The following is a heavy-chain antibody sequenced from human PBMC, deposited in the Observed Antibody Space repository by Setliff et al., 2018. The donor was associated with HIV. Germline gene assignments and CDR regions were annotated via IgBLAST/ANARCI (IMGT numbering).Heavy chain of an antibody. CDR3: ATGPLFSRAARYDY. CDR2: INPNTGGT. CDR1: GYTFTGYY. V-gene: IGHV1-2*02. Sequence: ASVKVSCKASGYTFTGYYMHWVRQAPGQGLEWMGWINPNTGGTNFAQKFQGRVTMTRDTSISTAYMELSSLRSQDTAVYYCATGPLFSRAARYDYWGQGTLVTVSS. J-gene: IGHJ4*02. D-gene: IGHD6-6*01.